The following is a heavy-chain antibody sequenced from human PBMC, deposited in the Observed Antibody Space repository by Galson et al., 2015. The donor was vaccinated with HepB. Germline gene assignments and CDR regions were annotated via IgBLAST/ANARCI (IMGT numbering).Heavy chain of an antibody. CDR1: GFTFSSYG. CDR3: ARGSNIAVAGNDY. CDR2: IWYDGSNK. V-gene: IGHV3-33*01. J-gene: IGHJ4*02. D-gene: IGHD6-19*01. Sequence: SLRLSCAASGFTFSSYGMHWVRQAPGKGLEWVAVIWYDGSNKYYADSVKGRFTISRDNSKNTLYLQMNSLRAEDTAVYYCARGSNIAVAGNDYWGQGTLVTVSS.